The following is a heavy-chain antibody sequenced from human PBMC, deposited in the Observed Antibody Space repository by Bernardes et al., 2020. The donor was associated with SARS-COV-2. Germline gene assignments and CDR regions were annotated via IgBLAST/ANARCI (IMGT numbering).Heavy chain of an antibody. CDR1: GASISSRSYY. J-gene: IGHJ4*02. Sequence: SETLSLTCTVSGASISSRSYYWAWIRQPPGKGLEWIGSVSYSGTTYYNPSLQSRGTISVDTSKNQFSLRLSSVTAADTAVYFCARPFTYSQAPFDCWGQGTLVTVSS. CDR3: ARPFTYSQAPFDC. D-gene: IGHD3-16*01. V-gene: IGHV4-39*01. CDR2: VSYSGTT.